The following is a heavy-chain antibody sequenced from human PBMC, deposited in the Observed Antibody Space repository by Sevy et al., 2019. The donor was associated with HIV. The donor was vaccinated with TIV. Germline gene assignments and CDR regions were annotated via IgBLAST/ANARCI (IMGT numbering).Heavy chain of an antibody. J-gene: IGHJ6*03. D-gene: IGHD3-10*01. CDR2: IGDDGSEN. CDR1: GLTFIGYG. Sequence: GGSLRLSCAASGLTFIGYGMYWVRQVPGKGLEWVAVIGDDGSENHYADSVKGRFTISRDNSKYTLYLEMHTLRAEDTAVYYCAKRGEYYYGSGSFELYYYMDVWGKGTTVTVSS. V-gene: IGHV3-33*06. CDR3: AKRGEYYYGSGSFELYYYMDV.